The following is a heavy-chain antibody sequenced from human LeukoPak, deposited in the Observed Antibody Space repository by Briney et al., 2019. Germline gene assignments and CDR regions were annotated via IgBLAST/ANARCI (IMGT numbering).Heavy chain of an antibody. CDR2: INPSGGST. D-gene: IGHD3-22*01. CDR1: GYTFTSYY. J-gene: IGHJ3*02. CDR3: ARFPYYYDSSGYYSAFDI. Sequence: ASVKVSCKASGYTFTSYYMHWVRQAPGQGLEWMGIINPSGGSTSYAQKFQGRVTMTRDTSTSTVYMELSSLRSEDTAVYYCARFPYYYDSSGYYSAFDIWGQGTMVTVSS. V-gene: IGHV1-46*01.